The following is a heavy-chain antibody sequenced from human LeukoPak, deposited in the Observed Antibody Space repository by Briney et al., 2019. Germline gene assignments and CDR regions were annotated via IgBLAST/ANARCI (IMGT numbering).Heavy chain of an antibody. D-gene: IGHD5-12*01. CDR1: GFTFYDYV. CDR2: IGWNKDKI. J-gene: IGHJ4*02. CDR3: AKAKRNSDYLFDY. V-gene: IGHV3-9*01. Sequence: GTSLRLSCAASGFTFYDYVMHWVRQAPGKGLEWVSSIGWNKDKILYADSLKGRFTISRDNARRSLLLQMDSLRAEDTAFYYCAKAKRNSDYLFDYWGQGTLVAVSS.